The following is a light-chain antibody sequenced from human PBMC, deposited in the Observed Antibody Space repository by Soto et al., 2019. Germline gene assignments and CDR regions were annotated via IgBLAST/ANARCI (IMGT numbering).Light chain of an antibody. CDR3: QQYNTWPPIT. V-gene: IGKV3-15*01. CDR1: QRVRNN. CDR2: YAS. Sequence: EIMMTQSPATLSVSPGERATLSCRASQRVRNNLAWYQQRRGQAPRLLIYYASTRVTGVPARFSGSGSGPEFTLTISSLQSEDSALYYSQQYNTWPPITFGQGTRLEIK. J-gene: IGKJ5*01.